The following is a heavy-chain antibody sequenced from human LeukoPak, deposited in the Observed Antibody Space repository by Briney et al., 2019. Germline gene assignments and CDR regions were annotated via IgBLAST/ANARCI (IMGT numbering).Heavy chain of an antibody. CDR2: IYYSGST. CDR1: GGSISSYY. J-gene: IGHJ4*02. CDR3: ARDRTGGYSYGGYLDY. Sequence: SETLSLTCTVSGGSISSYYWSWIRQPPGKGLEWIGYIYYSGSTNYNPSLKSRVTISVDTSKNQFSLKLSSVTAADTAVYYCARDRTGGYSYGGYLDYWGQGTLVTVSS. D-gene: IGHD5-18*01. V-gene: IGHV4-59*01.